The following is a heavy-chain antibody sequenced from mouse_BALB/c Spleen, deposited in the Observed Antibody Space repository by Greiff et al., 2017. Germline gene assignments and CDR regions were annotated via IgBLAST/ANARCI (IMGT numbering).Heavy chain of an antibody. J-gene: IGHJ2*01. CDR3: ARDDGYYYFDY. Sequence: EVMLVESGGGLVKPGGSLELSCAASGFTFSDYYMYWVRQTPEKRLEWVATISDGGSYTYYPDSVKGRFTISRDNAKNNLYLQMSSLKSEDTAMYYCARDDGYYYFDYWGQGTTLTVSS. V-gene: IGHV5-4*02. CDR1: GFTFSDYY. D-gene: IGHD2-3*01. CDR2: ISDGGSYT.